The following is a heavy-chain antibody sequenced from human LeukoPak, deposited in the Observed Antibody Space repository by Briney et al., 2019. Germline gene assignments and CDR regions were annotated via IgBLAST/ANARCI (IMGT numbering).Heavy chain of an antibody. CDR2: IYTSGST. CDR1: GGSISSGSYY. Sequence: SQTLSLTCTVSGGSISSGSYYWSWIRQPAGKGLEWIGRIYTSGSTNYNPSLKSRVTMSVDTSKNQFSLKLSSVTAADTAVYYCARDGYDEQNDYYYYYMDVWGKGTTVTVSS. CDR3: ARDGYDEQNDYYYYYMDV. V-gene: IGHV4-61*02. J-gene: IGHJ6*03. D-gene: IGHD5-18*01.